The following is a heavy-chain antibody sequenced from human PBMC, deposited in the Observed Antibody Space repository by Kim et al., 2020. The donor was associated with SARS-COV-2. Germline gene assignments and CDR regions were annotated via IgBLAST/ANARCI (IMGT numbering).Heavy chain of an antibody. V-gene: IGHV3-73*01. J-gene: IGHJ3*02. Sequence: GGSLRLSCAASGFSFSDSSVHWVRQASGRGLEWVGSIRCKANNNATEYAVSVRGRFTMSKDKSKKTAYLQMNSLKTEDTAVYYCARSPPNDDTYWGAFDIWGQGTMVTVSS. CDR3: ARSPPNDDTYWGAFDI. CDR1: GFSFSDSS. D-gene: IGHD7-27*01. CDR2: IRCKANNNAT.